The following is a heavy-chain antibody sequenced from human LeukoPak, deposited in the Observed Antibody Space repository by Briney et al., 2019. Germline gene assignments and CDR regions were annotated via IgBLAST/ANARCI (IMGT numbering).Heavy chain of an antibody. D-gene: IGHD1-26*01. CDR3: AGLVGRYSSSLYYYYFDY. J-gene: IGHJ4*02. Sequence: SETLSLTCTVSGDSINSLDLWSWVRQPPGKGLEWIGEMYLSGTTHSNPSVKSRVTISIDKSKNQFFLNLSSVTAADTAVYYCAGLVGRYSSSLYYYYFDYWGQGTLVTVSS. V-gene: IGHV4-4*02. CDR1: GDSINSLDL. CDR2: MYLSGTT.